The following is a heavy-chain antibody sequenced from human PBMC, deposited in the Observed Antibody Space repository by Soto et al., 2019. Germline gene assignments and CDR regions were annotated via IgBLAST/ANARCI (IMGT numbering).Heavy chain of an antibody. V-gene: IGHV1-18*01. Sequence: GASVKVSCKASGYTFTSYGISWVLQAPGQGLEWMGWISAYNGNTNYAQKLQGRVTMTTDTSTSTAYMELRTLRSDDTAVYYCARAHYGDYPYDAFDIWGQGTMVTVSS. CDR2: ISAYNGNT. CDR1: GYTFTSYG. D-gene: IGHD4-17*01. J-gene: IGHJ3*02. CDR3: ARAHYGDYPYDAFDI.